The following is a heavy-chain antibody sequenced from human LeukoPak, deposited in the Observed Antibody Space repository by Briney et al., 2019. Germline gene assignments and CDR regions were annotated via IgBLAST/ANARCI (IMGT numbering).Heavy chain of an antibody. CDR3: ARAPPLVPPNHPHFDY. CDR1: GFTFSSYW. V-gene: IGHV3-21*01. Sequence: GGSLRLSCAASGFTFSSYWMHWVRQAPGKGLEWVSAISGSGGSTYYADSVKGRFTISRDNAKNSLYLQMNSLRAEDTAVYYCARAPPLVPPNHPHFDYWGQGTLVTVSS. D-gene: IGHD3-16*01. J-gene: IGHJ4*02. CDR2: ISGSGGST.